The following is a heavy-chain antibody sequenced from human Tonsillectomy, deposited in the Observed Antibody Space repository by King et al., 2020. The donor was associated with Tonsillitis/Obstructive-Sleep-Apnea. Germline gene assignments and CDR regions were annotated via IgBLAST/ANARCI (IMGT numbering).Heavy chain of an antibody. V-gene: IGHV4-39*01. J-gene: IGHJ5*02. CDR3: ARLKLSTAARGRWFDP. CDR1: GGSISSSSYY. CDR2: IYYSGST. D-gene: IGHD6-6*01. Sequence: QLQESGPGLVKPSETLSLTCTVSGGSISSSSYYWGWIRQPPGKGLEWIGSIYYSGSTYYNPSLKSRVTISVDTSKNQFSLKLSSVTAADTAVYYCARLKLSTAARGRWFDPWGQGTLVTVSS.